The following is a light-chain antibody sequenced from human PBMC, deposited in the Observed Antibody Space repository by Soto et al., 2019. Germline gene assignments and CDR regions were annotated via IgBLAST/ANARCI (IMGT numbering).Light chain of an antibody. Sequence: EIVLTQSPGTLSLSPGERATLSCRASQSVSSYYLAWYQQKPGQAPRLLIYAASSRATGIPDRFGGGGSGTDFTLTISRLEPEDFAVYYCQQCGSSPWTFGQGTKVDIK. V-gene: IGKV3-20*01. CDR3: QQCGSSPWT. CDR2: AAS. J-gene: IGKJ1*01. CDR1: QSVSSYY.